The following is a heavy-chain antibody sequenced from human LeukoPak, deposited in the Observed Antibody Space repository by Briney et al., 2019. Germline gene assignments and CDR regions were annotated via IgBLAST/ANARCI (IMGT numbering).Heavy chain of an antibody. J-gene: IGHJ6*02. CDR1: GGSIISYY. CDR2: IYYSGST. D-gene: IGHD6-13*01. Sequence: SETLSLTCTVSGGSIISYYWSWIRQPPGKGLEWIGYIYYSGSTNYNPSLKSRVTISVDTSKNQFSLKLSSVTAADTAVYYCARRNYASSWYPYYYYYGMDVWGQGTTVTVSS. V-gene: IGHV4-59*08. CDR3: ARRNYASSWYPYYYYYGMDV.